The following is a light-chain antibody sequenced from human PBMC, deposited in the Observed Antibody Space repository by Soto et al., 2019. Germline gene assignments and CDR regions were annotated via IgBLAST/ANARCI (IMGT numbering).Light chain of an antibody. CDR3: QQLRSYPLT. CDR2: PTS. CDR1: QGISNY. V-gene: IGKV1-9*01. Sequence: DIQLTQSPSFLSASVGDRVTITCRASQGISNYLAWYQQEPGKAPKLLMYPTSTLQSGVPSRFSGSGSGTEFTLTITSLQPEDSATYYCQQLRSYPLTFGWGTKVEIK. J-gene: IGKJ4*01.